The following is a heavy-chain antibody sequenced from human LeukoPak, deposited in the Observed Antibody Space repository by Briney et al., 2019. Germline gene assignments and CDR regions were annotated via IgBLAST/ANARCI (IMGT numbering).Heavy chain of an antibody. CDR2: IIPIHGTT. V-gene: IGHV1-69*16. Sequence: SVKVSCKTSGGTFNTYTLNWVRQAPGQGLEWVGGIIPIHGTTNYAQKFQGRVTLTADESTSTAYMELNSLTSEDTAVYYCARPTMSYYDSFGYYRDFDYWGQGTLVTVSS. CDR3: ARPTMSYYDSFGYYRDFDY. D-gene: IGHD3-22*01. J-gene: IGHJ4*02. CDR1: GGTFNTYT.